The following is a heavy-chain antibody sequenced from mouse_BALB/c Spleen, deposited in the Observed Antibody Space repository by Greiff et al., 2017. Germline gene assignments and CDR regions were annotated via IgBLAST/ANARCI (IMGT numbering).Heavy chain of an antibody. V-gene: IGHV5-9-4*01. CDR1: GFTFSSYA. Sequence: EVHLVESGGGLVKPGGSLKLSCAASGFTFSSYAMSWVRQSPEKRLEWVAEISSGGSYTYYPDTVTGRFTISRDNAKNTLYLEMSSLRSEDTAMYYCAEDGDGTFRAMDYWGQGTSVTVSS. J-gene: IGHJ4*01. CDR3: AEDGDGTFRAMDY. D-gene: IGHD2-1*01. CDR2: ISSGGSYT.